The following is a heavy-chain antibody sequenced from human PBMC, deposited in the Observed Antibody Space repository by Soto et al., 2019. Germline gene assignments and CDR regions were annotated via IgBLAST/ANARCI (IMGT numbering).Heavy chain of an antibody. Sequence: GGSLRLSCAASGYTFSSYDMDWVRQAPGKGLECVAVISYDGSNKYYADSVKGRFTISRDNSKNTLYLQMNSLRAEDTAVYYCAKDLVDWDDAFDIWGQGTMVTVSS. V-gene: IGHV3-30*18. CDR3: AKDLVDWDDAFDI. CDR1: GYTFSSYD. J-gene: IGHJ3*02. CDR2: ISYDGSNK. D-gene: IGHD1-26*01.